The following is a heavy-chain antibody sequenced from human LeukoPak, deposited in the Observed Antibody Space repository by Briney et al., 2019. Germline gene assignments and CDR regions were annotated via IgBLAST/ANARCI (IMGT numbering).Heavy chain of an antibody. D-gene: IGHD3-10*01. V-gene: IGHV3-30*02. CDR2: IRYDGSNK. CDR1: GFTFSSYG. J-gene: IGHJ6*03. CDR3: AKDNYYGSGSYYKSGYYYYYYMDV. Sequence: GGSLRLSCAASGFTFSSYGMHWVRQAPGKGLEWVAFIRYDGSNKYCADSVKGRFTISRDNSKNTLYLQMNSLRAEDTAVYYCAKDNYYGSGSYYKSGYYYYYYMDVWGKGTTVTISS.